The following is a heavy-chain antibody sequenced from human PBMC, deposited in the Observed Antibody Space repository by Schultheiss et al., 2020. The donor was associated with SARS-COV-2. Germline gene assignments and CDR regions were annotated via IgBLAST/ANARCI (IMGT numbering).Heavy chain of an antibody. CDR3: AREDYDSSGYYPPDV. V-gene: IGHV4-30-2*01. CDR1: GGSISSGGYS. Sequence: SETLSLTCAVSGGSISSGGYSWSWIRQPPGKGLEWIGYIYHSGSTYYNPSLKSRVTISVDTSKNQFSLKLSSVTAADTAVYYCAREDYDSSGYYPPDVWGKGTTVTVPS. CDR2: IYHSGST. J-gene: IGHJ6*04. D-gene: IGHD3-22*01.